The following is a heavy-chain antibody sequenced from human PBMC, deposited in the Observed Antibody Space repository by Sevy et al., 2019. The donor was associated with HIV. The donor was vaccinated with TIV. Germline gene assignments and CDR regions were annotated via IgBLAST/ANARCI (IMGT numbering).Heavy chain of an antibody. D-gene: IGHD3-22*01. Sequence: GGSLRLSCAGSGFTFSNYGMHWVRQAPGKGLEGVAVIWNDGSNKYYADSVKGRFTISRDNSKNTLYLQMNSLRVEDTAVYFCARGGDFNDRSAKRDFDYWGQGTLVTVSS. CDR2: IWNDGSNK. CDR3: ARGGDFNDRSAKRDFDY. V-gene: IGHV3-33*01. CDR1: GFTFSNYG. J-gene: IGHJ4*02.